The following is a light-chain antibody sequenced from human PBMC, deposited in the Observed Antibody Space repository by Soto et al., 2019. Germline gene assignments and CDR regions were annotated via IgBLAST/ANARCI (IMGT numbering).Light chain of an antibody. CDR2: DDS. CDR1: NIGSKS. V-gene: IGLV3-21*02. Sequence: SYELTQPPSVSVAPGQTARITCGGNNIGSKSVHWYQQKPGQAPVLVVYDDSDRPSGIPERFSGSKSGTSASLAISGLQSEDEADYYCATWDDSLNAVLFGGGTKLTVL. J-gene: IGLJ2*01. CDR3: ATWDDSLNAVL.